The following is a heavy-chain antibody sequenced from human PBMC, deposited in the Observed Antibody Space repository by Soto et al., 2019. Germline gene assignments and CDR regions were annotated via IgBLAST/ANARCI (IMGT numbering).Heavy chain of an antibody. CDR1: GFTFSSYG. CDR3: ARRLAYCCCYCLHDSYYGMDF. D-gene: IGHD2-21*02. J-gene: IGHJ6*02. Sequence: PGGSLRLSCAASGFTFSSYGMHWVRQAPGKGLEWVSSISSSSSYIYYADSVKGRFTISRDNAKNSLYLQMNSLRAEDTAVYYCARRLAYCCCYCLHDSYYGMDFWGQGTTVTVSS. CDR2: ISSSSSYI. V-gene: IGHV3-21*01.